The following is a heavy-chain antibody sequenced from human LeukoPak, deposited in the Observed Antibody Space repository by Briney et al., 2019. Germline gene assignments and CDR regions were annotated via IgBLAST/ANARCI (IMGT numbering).Heavy chain of an antibody. CDR2: ISYDGSNK. J-gene: IGHJ4*02. CDR3: GRGSVGFGELNY. D-gene: IGHD3-10*01. V-gene: IGHV3-30-3*01. Sequence: PGRSLRLSCAASGFTFSSYAMHWVRQAPGKGLEWVAVISYDGSNKFYADSVKGRFTLSRDNSKNTLYLQMNSLRIEDTAVYYCGRGSVGFGELNYWGQGTLVTASS. CDR1: GFTFSSYA.